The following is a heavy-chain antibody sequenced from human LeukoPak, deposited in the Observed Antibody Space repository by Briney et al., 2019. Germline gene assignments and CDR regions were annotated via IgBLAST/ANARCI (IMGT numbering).Heavy chain of an antibody. CDR1: GYSFTSYW. Sequence: GESLKISCMGSGYSFTSYWIGWVRQMPGKGLEWMGIIYPGDSDTRYSPSFQGQVTISADKSISTAYLQWSSLKASDTAMYYCVLAAASNVFDYWGQGTLVTVSS. V-gene: IGHV5-51*01. CDR2: IYPGDSDT. CDR3: VLAAASNVFDY. D-gene: IGHD6-13*01. J-gene: IGHJ4*02.